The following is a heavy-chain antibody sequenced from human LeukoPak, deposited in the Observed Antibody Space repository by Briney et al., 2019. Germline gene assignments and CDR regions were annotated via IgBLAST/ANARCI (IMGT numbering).Heavy chain of an antibody. CDR3: AESSNLWFGELLSTNWFDP. Sequence: GGSLTLSCAASGFTFSSYAMHWVRQAPGKGLEGVAVISYDGSNKYYADSVKDRFTISRDNSKNKLYLQMNSPRAEDTACYYYAESSNLWFGELLSTNWFDPWGQGTLVTVSS. V-gene: IGHV3-30*04. D-gene: IGHD3-10*01. CDR2: ISYDGSNK. CDR1: GFTFSSYA. J-gene: IGHJ5*02.